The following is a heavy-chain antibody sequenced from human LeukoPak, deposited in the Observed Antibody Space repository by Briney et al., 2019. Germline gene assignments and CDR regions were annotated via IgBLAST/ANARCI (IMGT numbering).Heavy chain of an antibody. CDR3: ARDAPIFGVVIIPYYYYGMDV. J-gene: IGHJ6*02. V-gene: IGHV3-11*01. CDR2: ISSSGSTI. Sequence: NSGGSLRLSCAASGFTFSDYYMSWIRQAPGKGLEWVSYISSSGSTIYYADSVKGRFTISRDNAKSSLYLQMNSLRAEDTAVYYCARDAPIFGVVIIPYYYYGMDVWGQGTTVTVSS. D-gene: IGHD3-3*01. CDR1: GFTFSDYY.